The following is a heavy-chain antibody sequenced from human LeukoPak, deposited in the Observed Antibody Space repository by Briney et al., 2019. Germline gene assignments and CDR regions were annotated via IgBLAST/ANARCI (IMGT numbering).Heavy chain of an antibody. J-gene: IGHJ4*02. CDR3: ARDYGYYDSSGYYYFDY. CDR1: GYTFTSYG. CDR2: ISAYNGNT. Sequence: ASVKVSCKASGYTFTSYGISWVRQAPGQGLEWMGWISAYNGNTNYAQKLQGRVTMTTDTSTSTAYMELRSLRSDDTAVYYCARDYGYYDSSGYYYFDYWGQGTLVTVSS. D-gene: IGHD3-22*01. V-gene: IGHV1-18*01.